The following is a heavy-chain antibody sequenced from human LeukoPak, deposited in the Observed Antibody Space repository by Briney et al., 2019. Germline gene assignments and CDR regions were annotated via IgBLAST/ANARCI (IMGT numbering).Heavy chain of an antibody. CDR2: IYYSGST. CDR3: ARATYGGNSGLGY. CDR1: GGPISSYY. D-gene: IGHD4-23*01. V-gene: IGHV4-59*12. J-gene: IGHJ4*02. Sequence: PSEPLSLTCTVSGGPISSYYWSWLPQPPGKGLEWIGYIYYSGSTNYNPSLKSRVTISVDTSKNQFSLKLSSVTAADTAVYYCARATYGGNSGLGYWGQGTLVTVSS.